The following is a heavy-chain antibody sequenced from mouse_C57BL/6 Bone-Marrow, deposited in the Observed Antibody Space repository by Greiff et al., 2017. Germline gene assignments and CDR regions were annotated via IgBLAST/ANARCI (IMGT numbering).Heavy chain of an antibody. Sequence: QVQLQQSGAELARPGASVKLSCKASGYTFTSYGISWVKQRTGQGLEWIGEIYPRSGNTYYNEKFKGKATLTADKSSSTAYMELRSLISADSAVDYGAGSGVITALVPLDYWGQGTTLTVSS. CDR2: IYPRSGNT. V-gene: IGHV1-81*01. CDR3: AGSGVITALVPLDY. D-gene: IGHD1-3*01. CDR1: GYTFTSYG. J-gene: IGHJ2*01.